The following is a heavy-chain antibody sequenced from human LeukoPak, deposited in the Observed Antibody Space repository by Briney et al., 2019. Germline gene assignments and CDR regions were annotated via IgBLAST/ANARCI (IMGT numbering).Heavy chain of an antibody. V-gene: IGHV4-34*01. CDR2: INHGGST. CDR3: ARGMAVAGRGNWFDP. D-gene: IGHD6-19*01. CDR1: GGSLSGYY. J-gene: IGHJ5*02. Sequence: LETLSLTCAVYGGSLSGYYWSWIRQPPGKGLEWIGEINHGGSTNYNPSLKSRVTISVDTSKNQFSLKLTSVTAADTAVYYCARGMAVAGRGNWFDPWGQGTLVTVSS.